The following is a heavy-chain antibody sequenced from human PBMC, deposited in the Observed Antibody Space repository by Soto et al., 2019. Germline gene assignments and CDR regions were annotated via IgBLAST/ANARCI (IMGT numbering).Heavy chain of an antibody. Sequence: QVQLQESGPGLVKPSDTLSLICAVSGYSISSSNWWGWIRQPPGKGLEWIGNIYYSGSAYYNPSLKSRVTMSVDTSKNQFSLKLTSVPAVDTAVYYCARGDYAKAFDIWGQGTTVTVSS. CDR3: ARGDYAKAFDI. CDR1: GYSISSSNW. J-gene: IGHJ3*02. V-gene: IGHV4-28*03. CDR2: IYYSGSA. D-gene: IGHD2-2*01.